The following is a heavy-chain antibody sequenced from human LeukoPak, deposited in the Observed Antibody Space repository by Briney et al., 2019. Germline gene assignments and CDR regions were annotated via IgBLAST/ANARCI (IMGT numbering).Heavy chain of an antibody. CDR3: AQTYSSSPDAFDI. CDR2: IYSGGTT. V-gene: IGHV3-53*05. J-gene: IGHJ3*02. CDR1: GFSVSSNY. D-gene: IGHD6-13*01. Sequence: PGGSLRLSCAASGFSVSSNYMNWVRQAPGKGLEWVSIIYSGGTTYYADSVKGRFTISRDNSKNTLYLQMNSLRAEDTAVYYCAQTYSSSPDAFDIWGQGTMVTVSS.